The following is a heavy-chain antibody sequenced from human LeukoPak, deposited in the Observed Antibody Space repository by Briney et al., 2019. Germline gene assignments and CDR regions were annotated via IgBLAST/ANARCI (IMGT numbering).Heavy chain of an antibody. CDR2: ISGSGGGT. Sequence: PGGSLRLSCAASGFTFNNYAMSWVRQAPGKGLEWVSGISGSGGGTYYADSVKGRFTISRDNSKNTVYLQMNSLRAEDTAVYYCAKVGYYDSSGYYHRLGFDYWGQGTLVTVSS. J-gene: IGHJ4*02. D-gene: IGHD3-22*01. CDR1: GFTFNNYA. CDR3: AKVGYYDSSGYYHRLGFDY. V-gene: IGHV3-23*01.